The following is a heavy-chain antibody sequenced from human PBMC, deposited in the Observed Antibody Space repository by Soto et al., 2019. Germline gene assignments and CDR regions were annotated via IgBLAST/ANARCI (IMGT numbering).Heavy chain of an antibody. V-gene: IGHV1-24*01. CDR1: GYTLTELS. CDR3: ATGNFWSGLRYYYYYMDV. CDR2: FDPEDGET. J-gene: IGHJ6*03. D-gene: IGHD3-3*01. Sequence: ASVKVSCKVSGYTLTELSMHWVRQAPGKGLERMRGFDPEDGETIYAQKFQGRVTMTEDTSTDTAYMELSSLRSEDTAVYYCATGNFWSGLRYYYYYMDVWGKGTTVTVSS.